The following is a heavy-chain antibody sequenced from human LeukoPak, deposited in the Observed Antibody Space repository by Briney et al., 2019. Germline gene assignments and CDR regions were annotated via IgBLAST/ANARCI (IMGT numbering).Heavy chain of an antibody. CDR1: GFTFSKVW. V-gene: IGHV3-15*01. J-gene: IGHJ1*01. CDR2: ILSKADGRTI. D-gene: IGHD3-22*01. Sequence: GGCLRLSCAASGFTFSKVWMSWVRQAPGKGLEWVGRILSKADGRTIDYAAPVKGRFTISRDDSKDTLFLQMNSLKTEDTAVYYCTTDLSELDDSGYYAKYFHHWGQGTLVSVSS. CDR3: TTDLSELDDSGYYAKYFHH.